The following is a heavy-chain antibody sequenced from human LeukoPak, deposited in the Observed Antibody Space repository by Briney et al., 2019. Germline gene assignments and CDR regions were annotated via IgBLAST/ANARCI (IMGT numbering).Heavy chain of an antibody. V-gene: IGHV3-30*02. CDR1: GFTFSSYG. CDR3: AKDATGNYYYMDV. Sequence: GGSLRLSCAASGFTFSSYGMHWVRQAPGKGLEWVAFIRYDGSNKYYGDSVKGRFTISRDNSKNTLFLQMNSLRAEDTAVYYCAKDATGNYYYMDVWGKGTTVTVSS. J-gene: IGHJ6*03. CDR2: IRYDGSNK.